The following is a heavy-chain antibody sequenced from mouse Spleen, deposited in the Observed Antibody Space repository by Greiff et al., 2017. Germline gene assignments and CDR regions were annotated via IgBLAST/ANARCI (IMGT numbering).Heavy chain of an antibody. J-gene: IGHJ4*01. CDR1: GYTFTSYW. Sequence: QVQLQQPGAELVKPGASVKLSCKASGYTFTSYWMQWVKQRPGQGLEWIGEIDPSDSYTNYNQKFKGKATLTVDTSSSTAYMQLSSLTSEDSAVYYCARWDYYYGSVYAMDYWGQGTSVTVSS. CDR3: ARWDYYYGSVYAMDY. V-gene: IGHV1-50*01. D-gene: IGHD1-1*01. CDR2: IDPSDSYT.